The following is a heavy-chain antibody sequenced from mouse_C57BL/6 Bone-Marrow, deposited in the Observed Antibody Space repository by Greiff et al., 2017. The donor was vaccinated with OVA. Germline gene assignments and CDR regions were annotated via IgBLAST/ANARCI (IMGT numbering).Heavy chain of an antibody. J-gene: IGHJ3*01. CDR2: INPSTGGT. Sequence: EVQLQQSGPELVKPGASVKIYCKASGYSFTGYYMNWVKQSPEKSLEWIGEINPSTGGTTYNQKFKAKATLTVDKSSSTAYMQLKSLTSEDSAVYYCARGGTSPFAYWGQGTLVTVSA. CDR1: GYSFTGYY. CDR3: ARGGTSPFAY. D-gene: IGHD4-1*01. V-gene: IGHV1-42*01.